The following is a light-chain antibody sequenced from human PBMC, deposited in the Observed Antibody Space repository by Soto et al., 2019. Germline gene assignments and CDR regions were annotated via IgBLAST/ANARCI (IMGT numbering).Light chain of an antibody. CDR2: DAS. CDR1: QSISSW. J-gene: IGKJ1*01. CDR3: QQYSSYQWT. Sequence: DIQMTQSPSTLSASVGDRVTITCRASQSISSWLAWYQQKPGKAPKVLIYDASNLESGVPARFSGTGSGTEFTLAISSLQPDDFATYYCQQYSSYQWTFGQGTKVDIK. V-gene: IGKV1-5*01.